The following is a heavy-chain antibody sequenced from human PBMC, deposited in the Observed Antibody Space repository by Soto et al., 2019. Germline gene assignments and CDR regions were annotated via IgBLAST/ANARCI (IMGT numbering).Heavy chain of an antibody. Sequence: QVHLVQSGAEVRKPGSSVKVSCKAPGGTFSTYIISWVRQAPGQGLEWMGRIIPIPDITNYAQKFQGRVTITADRSTSTAYMELTSLKSEATAFYYCARDRITTRGDAFDLWGQGTLVTVSS. D-gene: IGHD3-3*01. CDR1: GGTFSTYI. CDR2: IIPIPDIT. V-gene: IGHV1-69*08. CDR3: ARDRITTRGDAFDL. J-gene: IGHJ3*01.